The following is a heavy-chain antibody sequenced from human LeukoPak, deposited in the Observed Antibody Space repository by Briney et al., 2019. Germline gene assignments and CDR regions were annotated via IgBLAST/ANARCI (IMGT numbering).Heavy chain of an antibody. CDR2: FYYSGST. V-gene: IGHV4-39*07. CDR3: ARVSEWELPRVDY. J-gene: IGHJ4*02. CDR1: GGSISNTSSY. D-gene: IGHD1-26*01. Sequence: SETLSLTCSVSGGSISNTSSYWGWIRQTPGKGLEWIGTFYYSGSTYYNPPLKSRVIISVDTSKNQFSLKLSSVTAADTAVYYCARVSEWELPRVDYWGQGTLVTVSS.